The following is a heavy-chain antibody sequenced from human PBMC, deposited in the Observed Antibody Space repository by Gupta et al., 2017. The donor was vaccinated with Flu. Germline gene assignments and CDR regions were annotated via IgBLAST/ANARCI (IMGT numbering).Heavy chain of an antibody. CDR1: SSYS. CDR2: IVPFLATA. CDR3: ARDLGSGTYGWFDT. V-gene: IGHV1-69*01. D-gene: IGHD1-26*01. J-gene: IGHJ5*02. Sequence: SSYSINWVRQAPGQGLEWMGGIVPFLATANYAQKCQGRVTIIADESTTTAYMELSRLRSDDTAVYYCARDLGSGTYGWFDTWGQGTLVTVSS.